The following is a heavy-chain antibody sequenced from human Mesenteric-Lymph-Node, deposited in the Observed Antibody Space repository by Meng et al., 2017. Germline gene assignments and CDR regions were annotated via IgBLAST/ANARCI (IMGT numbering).Heavy chain of an antibody. CDR2: IYYSGST. J-gene: IGHJ4*02. V-gene: IGHV4-59*01. Sequence: SETLSLTCTVSGGSISSYYWSWIRQPPGQGLEWIGYIYYSGSTSYNPSLKSRVTISLDTSKNEFSLEMTSVTAADTAVYYCARSNYYDSSGYYFDYWGQGTLVTVSS. D-gene: IGHD3-22*01. CDR3: ARSNYYDSSGYYFDY. CDR1: GGSISSYY.